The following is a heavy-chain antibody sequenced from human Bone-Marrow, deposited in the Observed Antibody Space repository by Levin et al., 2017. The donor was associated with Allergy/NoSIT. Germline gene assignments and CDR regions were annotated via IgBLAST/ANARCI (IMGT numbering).Heavy chain of an antibody. CDR3: ARHFSSGWYYYYGMDV. CDR1: GGSISSSSYY. V-gene: IGHV4-39*01. Sequence: SCTVSGGSISSSSYYWGWIRQPPGKGLEWIGSIYYSGSTYYNPSLKSRVTISVDTSKNQFSLKLSSVTAADTAVYYCARHFSSGWYYYYGMDVWGQGTTVTVSS. J-gene: IGHJ6*02. CDR2: IYYSGST. D-gene: IGHD6-19*01.